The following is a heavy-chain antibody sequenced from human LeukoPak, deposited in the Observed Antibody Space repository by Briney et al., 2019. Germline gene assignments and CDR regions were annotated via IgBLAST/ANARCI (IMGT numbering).Heavy chain of an antibody. CDR3: ASYLRGSYFDY. V-gene: IGHV4-34*01. D-gene: IGHD3-16*01. CDR2: IYHSGST. CDR1: GGSFSGYY. J-gene: IGHJ4*02. Sequence: SETLSLTCAVYGGSFSGYYWSWIRQPPGKGLEWIATIYHSGSTYYNPSLKSRVTISVDTFKNQFSLRLSSVTAADTAVYYCASYLRGSYFDYWGQGTLVTVSS.